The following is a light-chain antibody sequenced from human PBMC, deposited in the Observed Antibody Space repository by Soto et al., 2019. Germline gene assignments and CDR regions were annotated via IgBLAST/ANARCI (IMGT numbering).Light chain of an antibody. Sequence: QSVLTQPPSASGTPGQRVTISCSRSSSNIGSNYVFWYQQLPGTAPKLLIYRDNQWPSGVPDRFSGSKSDTSASLAISGLRSEDEADYYCAAWDDSLSAWVFGGGTKLTVL. V-gene: IGLV1-47*01. CDR1: SSNIGSNY. J-gene: IGLJ3*02. CDR3: AAWDDSLSAWV. CDR2: RDN.